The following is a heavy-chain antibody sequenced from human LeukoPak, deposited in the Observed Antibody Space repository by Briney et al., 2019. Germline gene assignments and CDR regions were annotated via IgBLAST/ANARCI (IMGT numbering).Heavy chain of an antibody. J-gene: IGHJ6*03. Sequence: ASVNVSCKASGYTFTVYYMHWVRQAPGQGLEWMGWINPNSGGTNDAQKFQGRVTMTRDTSISTAYMELSRLRSDDTAVYYCASLASGYDYSYYYYRDAWGKRTTVTVSS. CDR1: GYTFTVYY. V-gene: IGHV1-2*02. CDR3: ASLASGYDYSYYYYRDA. CDR2: INPNSGGT. D-gene: IGHD5-12*01.